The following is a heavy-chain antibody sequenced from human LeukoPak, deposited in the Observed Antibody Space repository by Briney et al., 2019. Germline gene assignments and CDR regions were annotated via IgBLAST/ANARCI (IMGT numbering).Heavy chain of an antibody. V-gene: IGHV3-7*01. CDR2: IKQDGSEK. CDR3: ARDPAPGYYDILTGYYRGGPFDY. J-gene: IGHJ4*02. D-gene: IGHD3-9*01. CDR1: GFTFSSYW. Sequence: PGGSLRLSCAASGFTFSSYWMSWVRQAPGKGLEWVANIKQDGSEKYYVDSVKGRFTISRDNAKNSLYLQMNSLRVEDTAVYYCARDPAPGYYDILTGYYRGGPFDYWGQGTLVTVSS.